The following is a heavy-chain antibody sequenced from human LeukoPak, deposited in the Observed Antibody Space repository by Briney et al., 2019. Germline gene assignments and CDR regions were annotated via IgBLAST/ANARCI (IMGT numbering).Heavy chain of an antibody. CDR3: AREAVPHCSNTNCYTVAFDL. V-gene: IGHV4-4*08. D-gene: IGHD2-2*02. J-gene: IGHJ3*01. CDR2: IYSNGNT. CDR1: GGSISSYY. Sequence: KTSETLSLTCTVSGGSISSYYWSWIRQPPGKGLEWIGYIYSNGNTDYNPSLKSRVTMSVDTSRNQFSLRLSSVTAADTAVYYCAREAVPHCSNTNCYTVAFDLWGQGTKVTVSS.